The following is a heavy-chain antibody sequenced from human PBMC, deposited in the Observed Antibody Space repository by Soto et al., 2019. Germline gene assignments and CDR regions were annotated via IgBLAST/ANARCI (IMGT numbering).Heavy chain of an antibody. CDR2: IIPIFGTA. V-gene: IGHV1-69*06. CDR1: GGTFSTSA. J-gene: IGHJ4*02. Sequence: QVQLVQSGAEVMRPGSSVKVSCEASGGTFSTSAISWVRQAPGQGLEWMGGIIPIFGTANYPQKFQGRVTITADKSTSTAYMEVSSLRTEDTAVYYCARVSSSGWFYFEYWDQGTLVTVSS. D-gene: IGHD6-19*01. CDR3: ARVSSSGWFYFEY.